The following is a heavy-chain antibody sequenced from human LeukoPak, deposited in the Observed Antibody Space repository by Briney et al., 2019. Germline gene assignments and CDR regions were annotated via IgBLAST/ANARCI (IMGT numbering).Heavy chain of an antibody. V-gene: IGHV4-61*10. CDR1: GGSISSGSYF. CDR2: IYHSGST. D-gene: IGHD3-9*01. J-gene: IGHJ4*02. Sequence: PSETLSLTCTVSGGSISSGSYFWSWIRQPAGKGLEWIGEIYHSGSTNYNPSLKSRVTISVDKSKNQFSLKLSSVTAADTAVYYCARMYYDILTGYYSFDYWGQGTLVTVSS. CDR3: ARMYYDILTGYYSFDY.